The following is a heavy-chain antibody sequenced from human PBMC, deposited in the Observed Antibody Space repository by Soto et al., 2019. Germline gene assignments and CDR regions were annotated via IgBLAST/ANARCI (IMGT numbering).Heavy chain of an antibody. CDR1: GFTFSSYA. CDR2: ISGSGGST. V-gene: IGHV3-23*01. D-gene: IGHD6-19*01. CDR3: ARRGSGLYYDY. Sequence: EVQLLEPGGGLVQPGGSLRLSCAASGFTFSSYAMRWVRQSPVKGLEWVSAISGSGGSTYYADSVKGRFTISRDNCKNTLYLQMNSLSAEDTALYYCARRGSGLYYDYCGHGTLVTVSS. J-gene: IGHJ4*01.